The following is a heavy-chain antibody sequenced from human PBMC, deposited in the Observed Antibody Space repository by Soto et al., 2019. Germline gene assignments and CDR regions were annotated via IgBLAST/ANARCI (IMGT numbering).Heavy chain of an antibody. D-gene: IGHD1-1*01. Sequence: QVQLVQSGGEVKKPGASVRVSCKASGYTFTSFGITWVRQAPGQGLEWMGWISAYNGNTNSAKKFQDRVVMTTDTSTTTAYMELRSLRAYDTAVYYCARRSTGTIHYFYDGLDVWGQGTTVTVSS. J-gene: IGHJ6*02. CDR2: ISAYNGNT. CDR1: GYTFTSFG. V-gene: IGHV1-18*04. CDR3: ARRSTGTIHYFYDGLDV.